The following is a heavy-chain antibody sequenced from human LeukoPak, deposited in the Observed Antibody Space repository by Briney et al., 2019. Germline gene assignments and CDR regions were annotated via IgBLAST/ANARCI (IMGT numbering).Heavy chain of an antibody. V-gene: IGHV4-59*01. CDR1: GGSISSYY. D-gene: IGHD3-22*01. CDR3: ARLAYYDLYYFDY. CDR2: IYYSGST. Sequence: PSETLSLTCTVSGGSISSYYWSWIRQPPGKGLGWIGYIYYSGSTNYNPSLKSRVTISVDTSKNQFSLKLSSVTAADTAVYYCARLAYYDLYYFDYWGQGTLVTVSS. J-gene: IGHJ4*02.